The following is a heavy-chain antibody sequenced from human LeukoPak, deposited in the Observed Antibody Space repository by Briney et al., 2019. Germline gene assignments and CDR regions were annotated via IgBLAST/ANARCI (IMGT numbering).Heavy chain of an antibody. Sequence: GGSLRLSCAASGFTFRSYGMHWVRQAPGKGLEWVAFIRYDGSNKYYADSVKGRFTISRDNSKNTLYLQMNSLRAEDTAVYYCAKLVSITGTTSADYWGQGTLVTVSS. V-gene: IGHV3-30*02. CDR1: GFTFRSYG. CDR2: IRYDGSNK. CDR3: AKLVSITGTTSADY. D-gene: IGHD1-20*01. J-gene: IGHJ4*02.